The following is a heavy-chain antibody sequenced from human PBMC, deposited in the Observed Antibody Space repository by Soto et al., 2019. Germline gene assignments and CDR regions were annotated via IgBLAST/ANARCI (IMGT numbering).Heavy chain of an antibody. CDR3: ARDDYGDLRALDAFDI. Sequence: QVQLQESGPGLVKPSETLSLTCTVSGGSVTSGTSYWSWIRQPPGKRLEWIGYIYHSGSTSYNPPLKSRVTISVDTSKNQFSLKLSSVTAADTAVYYCARDDYGDLRALDAFDIWGQGTMVTVSS. V-gene: IGHV4-61*01. J-gene: IGHJ3*02. D-gene: IGHD4-17*01. CDR2: IYHSGST. CDR1: GGSVTSGTSY.